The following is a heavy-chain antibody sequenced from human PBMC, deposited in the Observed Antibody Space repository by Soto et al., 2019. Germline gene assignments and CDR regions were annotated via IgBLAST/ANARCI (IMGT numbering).Heavy chain of an antibody. D-gene: IGHD6-6*01. CDR2: IYSGGST. J-gene: IGHJ4*02. CDR1: GFTVSSNY. V-gene: IGHV3-53*04. Sequence: PGGSLRLSCAASGFTVSSNYMSWVRQAPGKGLEWVSVIYSGGSTYYADSVKGRFTISRHNSKNTLYLQMNSLRAEDTAVYYCAREGSSLQGYYFDYWGQGTLVTVSS. CDR3: AREGSSLQGYYFDY.